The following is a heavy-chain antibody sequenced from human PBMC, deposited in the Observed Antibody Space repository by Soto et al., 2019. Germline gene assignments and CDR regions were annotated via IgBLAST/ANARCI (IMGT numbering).Heavy chain of an antibody. CDR1: GFTFSSYA. Sequence: QVPLVESGGGVVQPGRSLRLSCAASGFTFSSYALHWVRQAPGKGLEWVAIISYDGSNKYYADSVKGRFTISRDNXKXXLYLQMNSLRAEDTAVYYCARDKTIFGVVFYYFDYWGQGTLVTVSS. J-gene: IGHJ4*02. CDR3: ARDKTIFGVVFYYFDY. CDR2: ISYDGSNK. V-gene: IGHV3-30-3*01. D-gene: IGHD3-3*01.